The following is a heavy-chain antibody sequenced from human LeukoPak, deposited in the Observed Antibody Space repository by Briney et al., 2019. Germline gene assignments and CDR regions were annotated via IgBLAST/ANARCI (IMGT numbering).Heavy chain of an antibody. CDR3: ANAGGSSSHYFDY. Sequence: GGSLRLSCAASGFTFSSYVMSWVRQTPGKGLEWVSSISGNGDSTYYADSVKGRFAISRDNSKNTLFLQMNSLRAEDTAIYYCANAGGSSSHYFDYWGQGTLVTVSS. CDR1: GFTFSSYV. V-gene: IGHV3-23*01. D-gene: IGHD6-6*01. J-gene: IGHJ4*02. CDR2: ISGNGDST.